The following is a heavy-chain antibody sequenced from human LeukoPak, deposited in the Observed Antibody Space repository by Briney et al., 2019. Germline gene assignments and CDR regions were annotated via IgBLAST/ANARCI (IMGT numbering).Heavy chain of an antibody. Sequence: GSLRLSCAASGFTFSSYEMNWVRQAPGKGLEWVSYISSSGSTISYADSVKGRFTISRDNAKNSMYMQINSLRAEDTAVYYCAGFDALGHFDYWGQGTLVTVSS. J-gene: IGHJ4*02. V-gene: IGHV3-48*03. CDR1: GFTFSSYE. CDR3: AGFDALGHFDY. CDR2: ISSSGSTI. D-gene: IGHD2/OR15-2a*01.